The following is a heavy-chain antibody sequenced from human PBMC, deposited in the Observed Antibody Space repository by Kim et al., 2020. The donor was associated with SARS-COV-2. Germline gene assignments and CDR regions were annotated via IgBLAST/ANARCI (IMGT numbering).Heavy chain of an antibody. J-gene: IGHJ5*02. Sequence: ASVKVSCKASGYTFTGYYIHWVRQAPGQGLEWMGRINPNNGGTNYAQKFQGRVTMTRDTSISTAYMELSRLRSDDTAVYYCASWSSSWPGRGFDPWGHGTLVTVSS. D-gene: IGHD6-13*01. CDR1: GYTFTGYY. CDR3: ASWSSSWPGRGFDP. CDR2: INPNNGGT. V-gene: IGHV1-2*06.